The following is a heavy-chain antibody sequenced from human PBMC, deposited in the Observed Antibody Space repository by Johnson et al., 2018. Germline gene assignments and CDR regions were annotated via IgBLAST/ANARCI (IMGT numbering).Heavy chain of an antibody. CDR3: TTYYDILTGYPRGAFDI. J-gene: IGHJ3*02. V-gene: IGHV3-15*01. Sequence: EVQLVESGGGLVKPGGSLRLSCAASGFTFSNAWMSWVRQAPGKGLEWVGRIKSKTDGGTTDYAAPVKGRFTLSRDDSKNTLYLQMNSLKTGDTAVYYCTTYYDILTGYPRGAFDIWGQGTMVTVSS. D-gene: IGHD3-9*01. CDR2: IKSKTDGGTT. CDR1: GFTFSNAW.